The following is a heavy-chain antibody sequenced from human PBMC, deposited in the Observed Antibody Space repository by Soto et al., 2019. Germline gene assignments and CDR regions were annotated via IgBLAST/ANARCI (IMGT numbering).Heavy chain of an antibody. CDR1: GFTFGNYG. D-gene: IGHD3-22*01. V-gene: IGHV3-48*01. Sequence: GGSLRLSCAAPGFTFGNYGMNWVRQAPGKGLEWVSYIGIGSSTKYYADSVKGRFTISRDNAKNSLYLQMNSLRAEDTAVYYCARDQLYYNDISGRPLNAFXIWGQGTMVXVSS. CDR2: IGIGSSTK. J-gene: IGHJ3*02. CDR3: ARDQLYYNDISGRPLNAFXI.